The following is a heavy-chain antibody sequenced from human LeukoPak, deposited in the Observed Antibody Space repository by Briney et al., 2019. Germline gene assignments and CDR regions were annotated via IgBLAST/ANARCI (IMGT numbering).Heavy chain of an antibody. CDR1: GFTFSSYS. D-gene: IGHD2-2*01. CDR2: ISSSSSYI. J-gene: IGHJ4*02. V-gene: IGHV3-21*01. Sequence: GGSLRLSCAASGFTFSSYSMNWVRQAPGKGLEWVSSISSSSSYIYYADSVKGRFTISRDNAKNSLYLQMNSLRAEDTAVYYCAKDRDIVVVPASFVFDYWGQGTLVTVSS. CDR3: AKDRDIVVVPASFVFDY.